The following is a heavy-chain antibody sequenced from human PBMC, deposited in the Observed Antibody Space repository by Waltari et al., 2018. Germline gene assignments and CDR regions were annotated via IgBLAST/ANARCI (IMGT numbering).Heavy chain of an antibody. CDR2: ISWNSGSI. Sequence: EVQLVEYGGGLVQPGRSLRLSCSATGFTFDVCAMHWVRQAPGKGLEWVSGISWNSGSIGYADSVKGRFTISRDNAKNSLYLQMNSLRAEDTALYYCAKESDYWGQGTLVTVSS. V-gene: IGHV3-9*01. CDR3: AKESDY. CDR1: GFTFDVCA. J-gene: IGHJ4*02.